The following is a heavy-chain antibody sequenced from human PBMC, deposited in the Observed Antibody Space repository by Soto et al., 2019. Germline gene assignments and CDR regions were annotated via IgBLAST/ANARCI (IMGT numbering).Heavy chain of an antibody. CDR3: ARDAAANFGMDV. CDR1: GGSVSSGSYY. D-gene: IGHD2-2*01. Sequence: PSETLSLTCTVSGGSVSSGSYYWSWIRQPPGKGLEWIGYIYYSGSTNYNPSLKSRVTISVDTSRNQFSLKLSSVTAADTAVYYCARDAAANFGMDVWGQGTTVTVSS. CDR2: IYYSGST. V-gene: IGHV4-61*01. J-gene: IGHJ6*02.